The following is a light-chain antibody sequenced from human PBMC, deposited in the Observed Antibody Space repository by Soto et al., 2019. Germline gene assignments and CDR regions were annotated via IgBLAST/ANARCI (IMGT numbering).Light chain of an antibody. CDR3: QQYNNWPPWT. J-gene: IGKJ1*01. Sequence: EIVMTQSPGTLSVSPGERATLSCRASQSVSSYLSWYQQKPCQAPRLLIYGASTRATGIPARFSGSGSGTEFTLTISSLQSEDFAVYYCQQYNNWPPWTFGQGTKGDIK. CDR1: QSVSSY. CDR2: GAS. V-gene: IGKV3-15*01.